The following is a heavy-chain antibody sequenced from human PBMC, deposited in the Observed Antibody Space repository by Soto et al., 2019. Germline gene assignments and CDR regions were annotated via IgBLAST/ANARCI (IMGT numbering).Heavy chain of an antibody. Sequence: VGSLRLSCAASGFIFGNHGMTWVRQAPGRALEWVSTINANAVDTHYADSVKGRFTISRDNSKRTLSLQMNSLRAEDTAIYYCVSCVSAHFDFWGPGTEVTVSS. CDR3: VSCVSAHFDF. D-gene: IGHD2-21*01. J-gene: IGHJ4*02. CDR1: GFIFGNHG. V-gene: IGHV3-23*01. CDR2: INANAVDT.